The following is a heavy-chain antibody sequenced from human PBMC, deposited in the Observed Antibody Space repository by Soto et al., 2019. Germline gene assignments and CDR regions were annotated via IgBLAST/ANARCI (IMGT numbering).Heavy chain of an antibody. Sequence: PGESLKISCAASGFTFSNFAMSWVRQAPGEGLEWVSGISSVGGATNYADSVKGRFTISRDNSKNTVCLQMNSLRGEDTAVYYCAKGRSNYYYYGVDVWGQGTTVTVSS. J-gene: IGHJ6*02. CDR3: AKGRSNYYYYGVDV. CDR2: ISSVGGAT. CDR1: GFTFSNFA. V-gene: IGHV3-23*01.